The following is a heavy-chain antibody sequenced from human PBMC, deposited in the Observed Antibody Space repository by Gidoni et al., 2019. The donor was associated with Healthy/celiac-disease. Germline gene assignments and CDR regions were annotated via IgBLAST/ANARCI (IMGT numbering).Heavy chain of an antibody. Sequence: EVQLLESGGGLVQPGGSLRLSCAASGFTFSSYAMSWVRKAPGKGLEWVSAISGSGGSTYYADSVKGRFTISRDNCKNTLYLQMNSLRAEDTAVYYCAKHGEYCSSTSCYFSRNWFDPWGQGTLVTVSS. CDR1: GFTFSSYA. V-gene: IGHV3-23*01. CDR2: ISGSGGST. CDR3: AKHGEYCSSTSCYFSRNWFDP. D-gene: IGHD2-2*01. J-gene: IGHJ5*02.